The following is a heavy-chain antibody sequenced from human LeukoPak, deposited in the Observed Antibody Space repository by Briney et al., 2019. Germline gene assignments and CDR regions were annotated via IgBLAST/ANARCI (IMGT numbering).Heavy chain of an antibody. D-gene: IGHD3-10*01. V-gene: IGHV3-23*01. CDR2: ISGTTGTI. J-gene: IGHJ4*02. CDR1: GYTFSGHA. Sequence: EGSLRLSCEASGYTFSGHAMSWVRQAPGKGLEWVSTISGTTGTIYYADSVKGRFTISRDNSKNTLYLQMKSLRAEDTAEYHCARVKGYFDSGNYFGFFDFWGQGTLVTVSS. CDR3: ARVKGYFDSGNYFGFFDF.